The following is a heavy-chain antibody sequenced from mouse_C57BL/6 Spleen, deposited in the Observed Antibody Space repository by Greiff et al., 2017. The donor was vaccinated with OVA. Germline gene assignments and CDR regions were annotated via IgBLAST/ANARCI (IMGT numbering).Heavy chain of an antibody. CDR2: IYPGDGDT. V-gene: IGHV1-82*01. D-gene: IGHD1-1*01. J-gene: IGHJ2*01. CDR3: ARDGSSTGYFDY. CDR1: GYAFSSSW. Sequence: QVQLQQSGPELVKPGASVKISCKASGYAFSSSWMNWVKQRPGKGLEWIGRIYPGDGDTNYNGKFKGKATLTADKSSSTAYMQLSSLTSEDSAVYFCARDGSSTGYFDYWGQGTTLTVSS.